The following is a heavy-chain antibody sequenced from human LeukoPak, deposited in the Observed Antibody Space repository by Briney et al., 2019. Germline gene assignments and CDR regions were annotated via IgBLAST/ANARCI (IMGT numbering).Heavy chain of an antibody. CDR3: ARGQGSYGYFRLGNWFDP. J-gene: IGHJ5*02. V-gene: IGHV4-34*01. D-gene: IGHD5-18*01. Sequence: SETLSLTCAVYGGSFSGYYWSWIRQPPGKGLEWTGEINHSGSTNYNPSLKSRVTISVDTSKNQFSLKLSSVTAADTAVYYCARGQGSYGYFRLGNWFDPWGQGTLVTVSS. CDR1: GGSFSGYY. CDR2: INHSGST.